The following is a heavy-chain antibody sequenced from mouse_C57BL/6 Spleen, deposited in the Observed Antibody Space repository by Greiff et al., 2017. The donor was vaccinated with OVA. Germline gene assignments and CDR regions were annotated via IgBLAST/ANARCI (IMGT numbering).Heavy chain of an antibody. CDR3: EGISDYYGSIYAMDY. CDR2: IRSKSNNYAT. CDR1: GFSFNTYA. D-gene: IGHD1-1*01. J-gene: IGHJ4*01. Sequence: GGGLVQPKGSLKLSCAAPGFSFNTYAMNWVRQAPGKGLEWVARIRSKSNNYATYYADSVKDRFTISRDDSESMLYLQMNNMKTEDTAMYYCEGISDYYGSIYAMDYWGQGTSVTVSS. V-gene: IGHV10-1*01.